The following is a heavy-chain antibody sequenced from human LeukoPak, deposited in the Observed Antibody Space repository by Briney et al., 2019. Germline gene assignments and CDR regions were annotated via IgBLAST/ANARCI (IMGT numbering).Heavy chain of an antibody. CDR3: ARAITFHVDAFDI. V-gene: IGHV3-48*04. Sequence: GGSLRLSCAASGFTFSSYSMNWVRQAPGKGLEWVSYISGSTIYYADSVKGRFTISRDNAKNSLYLQMNSLRAEDTAVYYCARAITFHVDAFDIWGQGTMVTVSS. D-gene: IGHD3-16*01. J-gene: IGHJ3*02. CDR1: GFTFSSYS. CDR2: ISGSTI.